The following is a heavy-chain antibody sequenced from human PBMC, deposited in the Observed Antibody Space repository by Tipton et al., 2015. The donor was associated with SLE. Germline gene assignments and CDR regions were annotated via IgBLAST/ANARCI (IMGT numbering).Heavy chain of an antibody. V-gene: IGHV3-11*04. CDR3: VKAFPYDSANN. CDR1: GFNFRDYY. CDR2: ISSSGSPI. D-gene: IGHD5-12*01. Sequence: SLRLSCAASGFNFRDYYMSWIRQAPGKGLEWVSYISSSGSPIYYADSVKGRFTISRDNAQDSLILQMNGLRADDTAVYYCVKAFPYDSANNWGQGTLVTVSS. J-gene: IGHJ4*02.